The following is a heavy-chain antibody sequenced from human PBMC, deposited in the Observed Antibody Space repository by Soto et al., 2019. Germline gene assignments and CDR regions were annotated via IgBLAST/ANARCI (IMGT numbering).Heavy chain of an antibody. CDR1: GFTFQNFA. CDR2: INWNSRTI. CDR3: VKDFSGYTHCVRAFEI. J-gene: IGHJ3*02. Sequence: EVQLVESGGGFVQPGRSLTLACATSGFTFQNFAMHWVRQAPGKGLIWVSSINWNSRTILYADSVKGRFTISRDNATSSLYLQMNSLGVEDTALYYCVKDFSGYTHCVRAFEIWCQGTMVTVSS. D-gene: IGHD5-18*01. V-gene: IGHV3-9*01.